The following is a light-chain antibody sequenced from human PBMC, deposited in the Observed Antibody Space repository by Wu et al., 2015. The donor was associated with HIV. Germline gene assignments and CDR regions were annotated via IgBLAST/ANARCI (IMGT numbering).Light chain of an antibody. J-gene: IGKJ2*01. Sequence: DIQMTQSPSTLSVSVGDRVTITCRASQSISSWLAWYQQKPGKAPKLLIYKASNLESGVPSRFSGSGSGTEFTLTIRSLQPDDFATYYCQQYNSFPYTFGQGTKLEIK. CDR3: QQYNSFPYT. V-gene: IGKV1-5*03. CDR1: QSISSW. CDR2: KAS.